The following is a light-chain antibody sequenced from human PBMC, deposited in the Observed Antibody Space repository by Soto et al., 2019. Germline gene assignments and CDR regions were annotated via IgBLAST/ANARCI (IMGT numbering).Light chain of an antibody. V-gene: IGLV2-14*01. CDR1: SSDVGAYNY. J-gene: IGLJ1*01. Sequence: ALTQPASVSGSPGQSITISCTGTSSDVGAYNYVSWYQQHPGKAPKLMIYDVSNRPSGVSNRFSGSKSGNSASLTISGLQAEDEADYYCSSYASSSTYVFGPGTKVTVL. CDR3: SSYASSSTYV. CDR2: DVS.